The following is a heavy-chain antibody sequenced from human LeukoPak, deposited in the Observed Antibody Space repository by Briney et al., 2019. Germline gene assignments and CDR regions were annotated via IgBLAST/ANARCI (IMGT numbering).Heavy chain of an antibody. D-gene: IGHD3-9*01. Sequence: GGSLRLSCAASGFTFSSYSMNWVRQAPGKGPEWVSYISSSSSTIYYADSVKGRFTISRDNAKNSLYLQMNSLRAEDTAVYYCARDRGYDILTYYFDYWGQGTLVTVS. CDR3: ARDRGYDILTYYFDY. J-gene: IGHJ4*02. CDR1: GFTFSSYS. CDR2: ISSSSSTI. V-gene: IGHV3-48*01.